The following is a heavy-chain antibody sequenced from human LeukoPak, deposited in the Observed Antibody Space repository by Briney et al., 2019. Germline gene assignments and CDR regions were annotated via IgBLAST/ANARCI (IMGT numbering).Heavy chain of an antibody. J-gene: IGHJ3*02. V-gene: IGHV3-74*01. CDR3: AKDYYDSSGYYAGDAFDI. D-gene: IGHD3-22*01. CDR2: INSDGSST. CDR1: GFTFSSYW. Sequence: GGSLRLSCAASGFTFSSYWMHWVRQAPGKGLVWVSRINSDGSSTSYADSVKGRFTISGDNAKNTLYLQMNSLRAEDTAVYYCAKDYYDSSGYYAGDAFDIWGQGTMVTVSS.